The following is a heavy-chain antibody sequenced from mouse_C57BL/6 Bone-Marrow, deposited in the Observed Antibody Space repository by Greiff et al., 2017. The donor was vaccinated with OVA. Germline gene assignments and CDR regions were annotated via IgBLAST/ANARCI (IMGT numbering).Heavy chain of an antibody. CDR2: INPYNGGT. J-gene: IGHJ2*01. CDR1: GYTFTDYY. Sequence: EVQLQQSGPVLVKPGASVKMSCKASGYTFTDYYMNWVKQSHGKSLEWIGVINPYNGGTSYNQKFKGKATLTVDKSSSTAYMELNSLTSEDSAVYYCARLYYYYFDYWGQGTTLTVSS. D-gene: IGHD1-1*01. CDR3: ARLYYYYFDY. V-gene: IGHV1-19*01.